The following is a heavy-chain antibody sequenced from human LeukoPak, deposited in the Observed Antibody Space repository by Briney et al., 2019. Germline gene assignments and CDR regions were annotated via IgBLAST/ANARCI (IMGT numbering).Heavy chain of an antibody. Sequence: SQTLSLTCTVSGGSISSGSYYWSWIRQPAGKGLEWIGRIYTSGSTNYNPSLKSRVTISVDTSKNQFSLNLSSVTAADTAVYYCARDLGPSYYYYMDVWGKGTTVTVSS. CDR1: GGSISSGSYY. J-gene: IGHJ6*03. D-gene: IGHD1-26*01. CDR2: IYTSGST. CDR3: ARDLGPSYYYYMDV. V-gene: IGHV4-61*02.